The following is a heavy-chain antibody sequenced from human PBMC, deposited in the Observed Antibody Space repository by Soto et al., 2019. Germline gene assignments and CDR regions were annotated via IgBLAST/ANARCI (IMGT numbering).Heavy chain of an antibody. J-gene: IGHJ4*02. CDR1: VYSFSTQW. V-gene: IGHV5-51*01. CDR2: IYPGDSDT. D-gene: IGHD1-1*01. CDR3: WRRRPIEDLFDY. Sequence: GESLKISCEGSVYSFSTQWIAWVRHMPGKGLEWMGIIYPGDSDTTYSPSFQGQVTISADKSTTTAYLHWSSLKASDSAMFYCWRRRPIEDLFDYCYPGTLVMVSA.